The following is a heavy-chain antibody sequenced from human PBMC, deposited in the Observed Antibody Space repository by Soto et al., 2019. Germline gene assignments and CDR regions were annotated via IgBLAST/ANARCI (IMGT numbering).Heavy chain of an antibody. Sequence: QVQLVQSGAEVKKPGSSVKVSCKASGGTFSSYTISWVRQAPGQGLEWMGRIIPILGIANYAQKFQGRVTITADKSTSTAYMELSSLRSEDTAVYYCARDNPTRSSSWYAADWFDPWGQGTLVTVSS. CDR2: IIPILGIA. V-gene: IGHV1-69*08. D-gene: IGHD6-13*01. CDR1: GGTFSSYT. J-gene: IGHJ5*02. CDR3: ARDNPTRSSSWYAADWFDP.